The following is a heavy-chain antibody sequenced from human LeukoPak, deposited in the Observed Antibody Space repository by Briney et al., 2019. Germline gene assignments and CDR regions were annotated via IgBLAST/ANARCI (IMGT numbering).Heavy chain of an antibody. D-gene: IGHD3-10*01. CDR2: IYPGDSHT. CDR3: ARRDYYGSGSYYGNFDY. J-gene: IGHJ4*02. CDR1: GYSFTNHW. Sequence: GESLKISCKSSGYSFTNHWIGWVRQVPGKGLEWMGVIYPGDSHTRYSPSFQGQVTISDDKSISTAYLQWSSLKASDTAMYYCARRDYYGSGSYYGNFDYWGQGTLVTVSS. V-gene: IGHV5-51*01.